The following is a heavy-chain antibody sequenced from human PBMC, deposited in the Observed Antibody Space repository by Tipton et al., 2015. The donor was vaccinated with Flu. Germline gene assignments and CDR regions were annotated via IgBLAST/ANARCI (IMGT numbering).Heavy chain of an antibody. CDR2: IYSGGST. D-gene: IGHD4-17*01. V-gene: IGHV3-66*02. J-gene: IGHJ6*02. CDR3: AREDYGDYDYYYYGMDV. CDR1: GFTVSSNY. Sequence: GSLRLSCAASGFTVSSNYMSWVRQAPGKGLEWVSVIYSGGSTYYADSVKGRFTISRDNSKNTLYLQMNSLRAEDTAVYYCAREDYGDYDYYYYGMDVWGQGTTVTASS.